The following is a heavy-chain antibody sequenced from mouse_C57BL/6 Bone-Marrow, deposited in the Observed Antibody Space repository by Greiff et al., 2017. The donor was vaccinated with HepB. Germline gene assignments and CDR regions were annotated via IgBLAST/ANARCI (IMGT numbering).Heavy chain of an antibody. CDR1: GYTFTSYG. D-gene: IGHD2-4*01. CDR3: ARARDYDWFAY. J-gene: IGHJ3*01. CDR2: IYPRSGNT. V-gene: IGHV1-81*01. Sequence: VKLQESGAELARPGASVKLSCKASGYTFTSYGISWVKQSTGQGLEWIGEIYPRSGNTYYNEKFKGKATLTADKSSSTAYMELRSLTSEDSAVYFCARARDYDWFAYWGQGTLVTVSA.